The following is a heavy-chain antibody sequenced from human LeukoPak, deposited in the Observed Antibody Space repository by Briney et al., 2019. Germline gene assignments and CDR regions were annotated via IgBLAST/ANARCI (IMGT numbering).Heavy chain of an antibody. Sequence: GGSLRLSCAASGFTFSSYGMHWVRQAPGKGLEWVAFIRYDGSNKYYADSVKGRFTISRDNSKNTLYLQVNSLRAEDTAVYYCSTQGSSDYWGQGTLVAVSS. J-gene: IGHJ4*02. CDR3: STQGSSDY. CDR1: GFTFSSYG. CDR2: IRYDGSNK. D-gene: IGHD1-1*01. V-gene: IGHV3-30*02.